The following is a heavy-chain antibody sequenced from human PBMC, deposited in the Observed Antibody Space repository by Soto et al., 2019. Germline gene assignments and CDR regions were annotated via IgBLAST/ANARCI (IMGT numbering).Heavy chain of an antibody. J-gene: IGHJ4*02. D-gene: IGHD6-19*01. CDR2: IHGGDSNT. CDR1: GYMFTNYW. CDR3: ARRVTSSTGWDY. V-gene: IGHV5-51*01. Sequence: EVQLVQSGAEVKKPGESLKISCKGSGYMFTNYWIGWVRQMPGKGLEWMGIIHGGDSNTRYSPSFDGQVTISTDKSINPAYLQWSSLKASDTAMYYRARRVTSSTGWDYWGQGTLVTVSS.